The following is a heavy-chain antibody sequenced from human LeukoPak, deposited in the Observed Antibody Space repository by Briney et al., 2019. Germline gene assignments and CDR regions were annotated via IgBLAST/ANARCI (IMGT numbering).Heavy chain of an antibody. CDR3: ARGRFGEFDY. CDR2: ISGNGGST. CDR1: GFTFSSYA. D-gene: IGHD3-10*01. Sequence: PGGSLRLSCAASGFTFSSYAMSWVRQAPGKGLEWVSAISGNGGSTYYADSVKGRFTISRDNPKNTLYLQMNSLRAEDTAVYYCARGRFGEFDYWGQGTLVTVSS. V-gene: IGHV3-23*01. J-gene: IGHJ4*02.